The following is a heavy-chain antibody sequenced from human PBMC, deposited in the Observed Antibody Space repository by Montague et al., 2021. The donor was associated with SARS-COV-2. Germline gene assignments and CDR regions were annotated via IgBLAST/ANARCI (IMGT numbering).Heavy chain of an antibody. D-gene: IGHD3-22*01. Sequence: EKKKYYADSVKGRFTISRDNSKNTLYLQMNSLRAEDTAFYYCARDVVLRNFFEYWGQGNLVTVSS. J-gene: IGHJ4*02. CDR3: ARDVVLRNFFEY. CDR2: EKKK. V-gene: IGHV3-30*03.